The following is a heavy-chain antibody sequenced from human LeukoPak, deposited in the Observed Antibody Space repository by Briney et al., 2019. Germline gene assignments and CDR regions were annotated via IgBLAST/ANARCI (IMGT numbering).Heavy chain of an antibody. Sequence: GGSLRLSCAASGFTFSSFSMNWVRQAPGKGLEWVSSISSSSSYIYYADSVKGRFTISRDNAKNSLYLQMNSLRAEDTAVYYCARDFQVWFGEAYGMDVWGKGTTVTVSS. CDR2: ISSSSSYI. V-gene: IGHV3-21*01. J-gene: IGHJ6*04. CDR1: GFTFSSFS. D-gene: IGHD3-10*01. CDR3: ARDFQVWFGEAYGMDV.